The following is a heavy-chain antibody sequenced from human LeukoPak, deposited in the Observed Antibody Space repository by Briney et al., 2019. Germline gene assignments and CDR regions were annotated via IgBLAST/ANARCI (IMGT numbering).Heavy chain of an antibody. CDR1: GFTFTDYC. J-gene: IGHJ4*02. CDR2: MSPSGGRT. Sequence: ASVKVSCEAFGFTFTDYCMHWLRQAPGQGLEWMGEMSPSGGRTSYAQKFQGRVTMTRDTSTSTVYMELTSLSSEDTAVYYCARDHDYGDYEGPAAFDSWGPGTLVTVSS. CDR3: ARDHDYGDYEGPAAFDS. D-gene: IGHD4-17*01. V-gene: IGHV1-46*01.